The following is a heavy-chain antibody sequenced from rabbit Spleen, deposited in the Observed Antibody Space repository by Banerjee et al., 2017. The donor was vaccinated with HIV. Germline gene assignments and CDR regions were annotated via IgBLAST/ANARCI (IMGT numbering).Heavy chain of an antibody. CDR2: IAGTSSGFT. CDR1: GFSFSSSDF. Sequence: QSLEESGGDLVKPGASLTLTCTASGFSFSSSDFMCWVRQAPGKGLEWIACIAGTSSGFTYSATWAKGRFTCSKTSSTTVTLQMTSLTAADTATYFCAREAGYINGNYGYYGMDLWGPGTLVTVS. D-gene: IGHD7-1*01. V-gene: IGHV1S40*01. J-gene: IGHJ6*01. CDR3: AREAGYINGNYGYYGMDL.